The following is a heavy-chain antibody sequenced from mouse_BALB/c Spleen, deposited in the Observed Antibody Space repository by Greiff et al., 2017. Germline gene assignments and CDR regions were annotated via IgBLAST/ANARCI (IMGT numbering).Heavy chain of an antibody. J-gene: IGHJ2*01. CDR2: ISSGGST. V-gene: IGHV5-6-5*01. D-gene: IGHD2-3*01. CDR3: ARLLDGYYVAYYFDY. Sequence: EVKVEESGGGLVKPGGSLKLSCAASGFTFSSYAMSWVRQTPEKRLEWVASISSGGSTYYPDSVKGRFTISRDNARNILYLQMSSLRSEDTAMYYCARLLDGYYVAYYFDYWGQGTTLTVSS. CDR1: GFTFSSYA.